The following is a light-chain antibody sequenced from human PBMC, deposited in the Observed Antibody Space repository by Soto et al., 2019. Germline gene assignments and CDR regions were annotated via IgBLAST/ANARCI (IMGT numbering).Light chain of an antibody. CDR1: QRIDRY. CDR3: QQYKDGAWT. J-gene: IGKJ1*01. CDR2: DAS. Sequence: DIQLTQSPSTLSASVGDRVTVTCRASQRIDRYLAWYQQKPGKAPKLLVYDASTLEGGVPSSFSGSGSATEFILTISSLQPDDFATYYCQQYKDGAWTFGQGTXV. V-gene: IGKV1-5*01.